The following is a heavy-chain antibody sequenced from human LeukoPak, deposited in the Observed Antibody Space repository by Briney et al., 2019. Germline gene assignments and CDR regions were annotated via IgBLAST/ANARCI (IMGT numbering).Heavy chain of an antibody. CDR1: GYTLTELP. J-gene: IGHJ1*01. CDR2: FDPEDGET. V-gene: IGHV1-24*01. D-gene: IGHD3-22*01. CDR3: AIHYDSSGYQKEGYFQH. Sequence: PAASVKVSCKVSGYTLTELPMHWVRQAPGKGLEWMGGFDPEDGETIYAQKFQGRVTMTEDTSTDTAYMELSSLRSEDTAVYYCAIHYDSSGYQKEGYFQHWGQGTLVTVSS.